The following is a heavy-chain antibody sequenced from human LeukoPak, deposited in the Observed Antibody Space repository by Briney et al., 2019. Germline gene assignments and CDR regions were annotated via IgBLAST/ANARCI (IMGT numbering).Heavy chain of an antibody. J-gene: IGHJ3*02. CDR3: ARVPREIASI. CDR2: MNPASGNT. D-gene: IGHD3-16*02. CDR1: GYTFTSYD. V-gene: IGHV1-8*01. Sequence: GASVKVSCKASGYTFTSYDINWVRQATGQGLEWMGYMNPASGNTGYAQKFQGRVTMTTDTPISTAYMELSSLRSEDTAVYYCARVPREIASIWGQGTMVTVSS.